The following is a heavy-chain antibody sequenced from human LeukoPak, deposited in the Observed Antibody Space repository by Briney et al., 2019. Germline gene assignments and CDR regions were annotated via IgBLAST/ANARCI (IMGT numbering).Heavy chain of an antibody. CDR1: GFTFSSYG. V-gene: IGHV3-33*01. CDR3: ARDRGNTVTDY. J-gene: IGHJ4*02. Sequence: GRSLRLSCAASGFTFSSYGMHWVRQAPGKGLEWVAVIWYDGSDKYYADSVKGRFTISRDNSKNTLYLQMNSLRAEDTAVYYCARDRGNTVTDYWGQGTLVTVSS. CDR2: IWYDGSDK. D-gene: IGHD4-17*01.